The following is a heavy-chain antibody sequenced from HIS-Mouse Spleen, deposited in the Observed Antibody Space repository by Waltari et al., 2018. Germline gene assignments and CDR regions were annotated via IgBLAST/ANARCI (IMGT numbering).Heavy chain of an antibody. CDR3: TTANWGRDY. Sequence: EVQLVESGGGLVKPGGSLRLSCAASGFTFSNAWMSWVRQAPGKGLEWVGRIKSNTDGGTTDYAAPVKGRFTISRDDSKNTLYLQMNSLKTEDTAVYYCTTANWGRDYWGQGTLVTVSS. D-gene: IGHD7-27*01. V-gene: IGHV3-15*01. CDR2: IKSNTDGGTT. J-gene: IGHJ4*02. CDR1: GFTFSNAW.